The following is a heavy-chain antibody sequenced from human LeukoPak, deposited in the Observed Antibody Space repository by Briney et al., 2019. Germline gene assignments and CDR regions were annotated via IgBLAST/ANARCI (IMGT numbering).Heavy chain of an antibody. J-gene: IGHJ3*02. D-gene: IGHD3-10*01. Sequence: PSETPSLTCTVSGGSISSYYWSWIRQPPGKGLEWIGYIYYSGSTNYNPSLKSRVTISVDTSKNQFSLKLSSVTAADTAVYYCARLSITMVRGVIHPDAFDIWGQGTMVTVSS. CDR3: ARLSITMVRGVIHPDAFDI. CDR2: IYYSGST. V-gene: IGHV4-59*08. CDR1: GGSISSYY.